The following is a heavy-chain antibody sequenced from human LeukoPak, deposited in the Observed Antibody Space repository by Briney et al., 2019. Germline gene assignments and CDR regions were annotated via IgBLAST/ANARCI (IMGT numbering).Heavy chain of an antibody. J-gene: IGHJ4*02. CDR2: ISHYGNNK. D-gene: IGHD2-2*02. CDR3: ARAPVVVLAATPLDY. V-gene: IGHV3-30-3*01. Sequence: SCKASGYTFTGYYMHWVRQAPGKGLEWVTIISHYGNNKYYADSVKGRFTISRDNSKNTLFLQMNSLRAEDTAVYYCARAPVVVLAATPLDYWGQGTLVTVSS. CDR1: GYTFTGYY.